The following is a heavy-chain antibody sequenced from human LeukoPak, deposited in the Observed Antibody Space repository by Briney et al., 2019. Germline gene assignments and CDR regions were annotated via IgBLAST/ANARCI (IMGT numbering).Heavy chain of an antibody. CDR2: ISSSSSYI. D-gene: IGHD1-1*01. V-gene: IGHV3-21*01. CDR3: ARKNWNGDFDY. CDR1: GFTFSSYS. Sequence: GGSLRLSCAASGFTFSSYSMNWVRQAPGKGLEWVSSISSSSSYIYYADSVKGRLTISRDNAKNSLYLQMNSLRAEDTAVYYCARKNWNGDFDYWGQGTLVTVSS. J-gene: IGHJ4*02.